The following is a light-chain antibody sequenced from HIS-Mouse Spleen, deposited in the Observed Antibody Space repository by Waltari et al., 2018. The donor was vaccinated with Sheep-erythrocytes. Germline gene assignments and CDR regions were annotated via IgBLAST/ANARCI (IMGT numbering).Light chain of an antibody. V-gene: IGLV2-11*01. CDR3: SSYAGSNNWV. Sequence: QSALTQPRSVSGSPGQSVTISYTGTSNDVGGYNYVSWYQQHPGKAPNLIIYDFSKLPSGFPDRFSGSKSGNTASLTVSGLQAEDEADYYCSSYAGSNNWVFGGGTKLTVL. CDR1: SNDVGGYNY. J-gene: IGLJ3*02. CDR2: DFS.